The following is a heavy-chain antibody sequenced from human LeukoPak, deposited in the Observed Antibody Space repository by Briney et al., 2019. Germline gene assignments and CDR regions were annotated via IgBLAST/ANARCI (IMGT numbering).Heavy chain of an antibody. CDR2: ISSSGSTI. J-gene: IGHJ4*02. D-gene: IGHD3-22*01. CDR1: GFTFSDYY. Sequence: GGSLRLSCAASGFTFSDYYMSWLRQAPGKGLEWVSYISSSGSTIYYADSVKGRFTISRDNAKNSLYLQMNSLRAEDTAVYYCARNHYYYDSSGYLGLDYWGQGTLVTVSS. CDR3: ARNHYYYDSSGYLGLDY. V-gene: IGHV3-11*04.